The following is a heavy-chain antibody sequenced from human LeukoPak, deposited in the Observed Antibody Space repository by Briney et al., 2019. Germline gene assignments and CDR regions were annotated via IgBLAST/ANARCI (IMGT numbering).Heavy chain of an antibody. D-gene: IGHD3-10*01. CDR2: ISRSSIYI. CDR3: ARDSGDGSGTYYPYGMDV. J-gene: IGHJ6*02. V-gene: IGHV3-21*01. Sequence: GGSLRLSCAASGFTFSSYNMNWVRQAPGKGLEWVSSISRSSIYIYYADSVKGRFTISRDNAENSLSLQMNSLRAEATAVYYCARDSGDGSGTYYPYGMDVWGQGTTVTVSS. CDR1: GFTFSSYN.